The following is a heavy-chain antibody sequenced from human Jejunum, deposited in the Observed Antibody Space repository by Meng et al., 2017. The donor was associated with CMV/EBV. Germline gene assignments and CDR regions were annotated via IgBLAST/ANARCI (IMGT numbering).Heavy chain of an antibody. Sequence: YPMSWFRQAPGKGLECVSFISDGGGDTYYADSVKGRFTISRDNSKKTLYLQMNSLRAEDTATYYCARTLEGYCSSVTCYPYYGMDVWGQGTAVTVSS. V-gene: IGHV3-23*01. CDR1: YP. J-gene: IGHJ6*02. CDR3: ARTLEGYCSSVTCYPYYGMDV. D-gene: IGHD2-2*01. CDR2: ISDGGGDT.